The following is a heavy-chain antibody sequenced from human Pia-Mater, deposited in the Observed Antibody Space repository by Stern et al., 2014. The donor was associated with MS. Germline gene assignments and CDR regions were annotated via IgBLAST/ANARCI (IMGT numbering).Heavy chain of an antibody. D-gene: IGHD4-17*01. J-gene: IGHJ4*02. CDR2: IYPGDSDT. Sequence: MQLVQSGAEVKKPGESLKISCKGSGYSFTANWIAWVRQMPGKGLEWMGSIYPGDSDTRYSPSFQGRVPISADKSISTAYLQWSSLKASDTAMYYCARDYGDYAFDYWGQGTLVTVSS. CDR1: GYSFTANW. V-gene: IGHV5-51*01. CDR3: ARDYGDYAFDY.